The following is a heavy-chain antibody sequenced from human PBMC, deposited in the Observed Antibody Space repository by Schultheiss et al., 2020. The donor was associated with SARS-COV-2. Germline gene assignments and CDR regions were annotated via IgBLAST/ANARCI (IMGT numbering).Heavy chain of an antibody. J-gene: IGHJ6*02. CDR1: GFTFSSYA. CDR3: AKGGVWGYYGMDV. Sequence: GGSLRLSCAASGFTFSSYAMSWVRQAPGKGLEWVSAIGTAGDTYYPGSVKGRFTISRDNSKNTLYLQMNSLRAEDTAVYYCAKGGVWGYYGMDVWGQGTTVTVSS. CDR2: IGTAGDT. V-gene: IGHV3-23*01. D-gene: IGHD3-10*01.